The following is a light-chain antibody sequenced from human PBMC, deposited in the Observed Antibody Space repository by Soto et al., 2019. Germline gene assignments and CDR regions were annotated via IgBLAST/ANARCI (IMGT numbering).Light chain of an antibody. Sequence: DIQMTQSPSSLSASIGDRVTITCRASQSIRSLLNWYQQKSGKAPKLLIYGASSLQSGVPSRFSGSGSRTDFTLTISSLQPEDFATYYCQQSYSTPPYTFGQGTKLEIK. CDR1: QSIRSL. CDR2: GAS. V-gene: IGKV1-39*01. J-gene: IGKJ2*01. CDR3: QQSYSTPPYT.